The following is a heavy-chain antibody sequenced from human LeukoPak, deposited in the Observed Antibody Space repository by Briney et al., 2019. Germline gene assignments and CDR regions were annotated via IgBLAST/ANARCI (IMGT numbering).Heavy chain of an antibody. Sequence: GGSLRLSCAASGFTFSSYAMSWVRQAPGKGLEWVSAISGSGGSTYYADSVKGRFTISRDNSKNTLYLQMNSLRAEDTAVYYCAKKAHDPPYYYYYGTDVWGQGTTVTVSS. J-gene: IGHJ6*02. CDR1: GFTFSSYA. CDR3: AKKAHDPPYYYYYGTDV. CDR2: ISGSGGST. V-gene: IGHV3-23*01.